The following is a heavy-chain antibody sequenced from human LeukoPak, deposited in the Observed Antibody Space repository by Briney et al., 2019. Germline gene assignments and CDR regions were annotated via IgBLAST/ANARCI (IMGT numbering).Heavy chain of an antibody. D-gene: IGHD2-8*01. CDR2: INPNSGGT. V-gene: IGHV1-2*02. Sequence: ASVKVSCKASGYTFTSYAMNWVRQAPGQGLEWMGWINPNSGGTNYAQKFQGRVTMTRDTSISTAYMELSRLRSDDTAVYYCARSRGYCTNGVCYRGVLNAFDIWGQGTMVTVSS. CDR3: ARSRGYCTNGVCYRGVLNAFDI. J-gene: IGHJ3*02. CDR1: GYTFTSYA.